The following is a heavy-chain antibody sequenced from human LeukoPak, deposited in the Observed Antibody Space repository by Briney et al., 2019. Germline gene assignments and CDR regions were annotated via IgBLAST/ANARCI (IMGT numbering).Heavy chain of an antibody. D-gene: IGHD3-10*01. V-gene: IGHV4-4*07. CDR2: IYTSGST. Sequence: SETLSLTCTVSGGSISSYYWSWIRQPAGKGLEWIGRIYTSGSTNYNPSLKSRVTMSVDTSKNQFSLKLSSVTAADTAVYYCARDGGGSGSYYRYYYYYYMDVWGKGTTVTISS. CDR3: ARDGGGSGSYYRYYYYYYMDV. CDR1: GGSISSYY. J-gene: IGHJ6*03.